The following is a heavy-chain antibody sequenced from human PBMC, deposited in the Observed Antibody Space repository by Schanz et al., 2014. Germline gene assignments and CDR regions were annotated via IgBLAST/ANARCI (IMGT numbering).Heavy chain of an antibody. CDR1: GYTFTSNG. CDR3: ATNVVVPAATGDVFDV. D-gene: IGHD2-2*01. CDR2: INTYNGDT. Sequence: QVQLVQSGAEVKKPGASVKVSCKASGYTFTSNGITWVRQAPGQGLEWMGWINTYNGDTAYAQNMQGRVSMTTEAAASTAYMELRSLRSDATAMYYCATNVVVPAATGDVFDVWGPGTMVTVSS. V-gene: IGHV1-18*04. J-gene: IGHJ3*01.